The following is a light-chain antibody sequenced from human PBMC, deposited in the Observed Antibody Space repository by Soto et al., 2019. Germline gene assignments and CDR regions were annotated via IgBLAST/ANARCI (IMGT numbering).Light chain of an antibody. CDR3: QQTYSNPRT. CDR2: AAS. CDR1: QSISTY. Sequence: DIQMTQSPSSLSASVGDRVTITCRASQSISTYLNWYQQKPGKAPKFLIYAASTLQSGVPSRFSGSGSGTDFTLTISSLQPEDFATYDCQQTYSNPRTFGQGTKVEIK. J-gene: IGKJ1*01. V-gene: IGKV1-39*01.